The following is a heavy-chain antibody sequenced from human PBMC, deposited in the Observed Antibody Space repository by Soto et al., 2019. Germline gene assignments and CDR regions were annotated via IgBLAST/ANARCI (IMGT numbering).Heavy chain of an antibody. V-gene: IGHV1-69*04. Sequence: SVKVSCKASGGTFSSYTISWVRQAPGQGLEWMGRIISILGIPNYAQRFQGRVTITADKSTSTAYMELSSLRYEDTAVYYCARDAHSYHSSGYYHFDNWG. J-gene: IGHJ4*01. D-gene: IGHD3-22*01. CDR1: GGTFSSYT. CDR3: ARDAHSYHSSGYYHFDN. CDR2: IISILGIP.